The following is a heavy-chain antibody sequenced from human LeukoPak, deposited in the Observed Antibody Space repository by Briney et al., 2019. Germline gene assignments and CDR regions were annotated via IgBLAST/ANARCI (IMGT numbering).Heavy chain of an antibody. J-gene: IGHJ3*02. Sequence: GASVKVSCKASGYTFTGYYMHWVRQAPGQGLEWMGWINPDSGGTKYAPKFQGRVTMTRDTSISTAYLDLSRLRSDDTAVYFCARAGVWGSYRYISPQILPFDIWGQGTMVIVSS. CDR2: INPDSGGT. CDR1: GYTFTGYY. D-gene: IGHD3-16*02. CDR3: ARAGVWGSYRYISPQILPFDI. V-gene: IGHV1-2*02.